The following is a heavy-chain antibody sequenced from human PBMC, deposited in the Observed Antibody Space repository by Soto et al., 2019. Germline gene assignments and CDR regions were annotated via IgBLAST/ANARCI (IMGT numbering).Heavy chain of an antibody. Sequence: GGALRLSFAASGFTFSSYAMHWGPQAPGKGVEWVAVISYDGSNKYYADSVKGRFTISRDNSKNTLYLQMNSLRAEDTAVYYCARDYYRFNSGYGFSMDVWGQGTTVTVSS. CDR3: ARDYYRFNSGYGFSMDV. D-gene: IGHD5-12*01. CDR1: GFTFSSYA. CDR2: ISYDGSNK. V-gene: IGHV3-30-3*01. J-gene: IGHJ6*02.